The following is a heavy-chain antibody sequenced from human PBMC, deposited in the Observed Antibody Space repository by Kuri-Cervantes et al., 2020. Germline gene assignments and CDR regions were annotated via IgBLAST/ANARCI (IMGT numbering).Heavy chain of an antibody. CDR3: AKDRRVRGVHPLHYYYYMDV. V-gene: IGHV3-30*02. D-gene: IGHD3-10*01. CDR2: IRYDGSNK. J-gene: IGHJ6*03. CDR1: GFTFSSYG. Sequence: GGSLRLSCAASGFTFSSYGMHWVRQAPGKGLEWVAFIRYDGSNKYYADSVKGRFTISRDNSKNTLYLQMNSLRAEDTAVYYYAKDRRVRGVHPLHYYYYMDVWGKGTTVTVSS.